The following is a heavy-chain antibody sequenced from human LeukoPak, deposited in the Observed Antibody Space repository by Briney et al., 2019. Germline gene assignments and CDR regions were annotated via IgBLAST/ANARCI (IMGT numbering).Heavy chain of an antibody. CDR3: ARAANGMATFYDY. CDR1: GGSSSGYY. J-gene: IGHJ4*02. CDR2: IYYSGST. Sequence: PSETLSLTCAVYGGSSSGYYWSWIRQPPGKGLEWIGYIYYSGSTNYNPSLKSRVTISVDTSKNQFSLKLSSVTAADTAVYYCARAANGMATFYDYWGQGTLVTVSS. D-gene: IGHD5-24*01. V-gene: IGHV4-59*01.